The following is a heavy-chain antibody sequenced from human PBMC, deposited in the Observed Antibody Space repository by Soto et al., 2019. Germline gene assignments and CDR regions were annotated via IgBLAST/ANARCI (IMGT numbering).Heavy chain of an antibody. CDR2: INHSGST. V-gene: IGHV4-34*01. Sequence: PSETLSLTGAVYGGSFSGYYWSWIRQPPGKGLEWIGEINHSGSTNYNPSLKSRVTISVDTSKNQFSLKLNSVTAADTAVYYCARGPKGEVGGTWYYYAMDVWGQGTTVTVSS. J-gene: IGHJ6*02. D-gene: IGHD1-26*01. CDR1: GGSFSGYY. CDR3: ARGPKGEVGGTWYYYAMDV.